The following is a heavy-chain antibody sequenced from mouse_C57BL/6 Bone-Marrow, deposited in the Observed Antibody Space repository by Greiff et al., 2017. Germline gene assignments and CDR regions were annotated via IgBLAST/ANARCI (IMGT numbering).Heavy chain of an antibody. V-gene: IGHV1-54*01. CDR3: ARYLYDYPLYYYAMDY. CDR2: INPGSGGT. J-gene: IGHJ4*01. CDR1: GYAFTNYL. D-gene: IGHD2-4*01. Sequence: QVQLQQSGAELVRPGTSVKVSCKASGYAFTNYLIEWVKQRPGQGLEWIGVINPGSGGTNYNEKFKGKATLTADKSSSTAYMELRSLTSEDSAVYFCARYLYDYPLYYYAMDYWGQGTSVTVSS.